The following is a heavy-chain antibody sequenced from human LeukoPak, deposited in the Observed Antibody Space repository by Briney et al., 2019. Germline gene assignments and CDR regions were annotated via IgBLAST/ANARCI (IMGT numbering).Heavy chain of an antibody. V-gene: IGHV3-30*02. D-gene: IGHD3-22*01. Sequence: PGGSLRLSCAASGFTFSSYGMHWVRQAPGKGLEWVAFIRYDGSNKYYADSVKGRFTISRDNSKNTLYLQMNSLRAEDTAVYYCAKVRDETYYYDSSGYLDYWGQGTLVTVSS. CDR1: GFTFSSYG. CDR3: AKVRDETYYYDSSGYLDY. J-gene: IGHJ4*02. CDR2: IRYDGSNK.